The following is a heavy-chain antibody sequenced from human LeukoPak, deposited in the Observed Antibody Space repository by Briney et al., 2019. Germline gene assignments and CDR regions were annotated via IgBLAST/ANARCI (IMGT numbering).Heavy chain of an antibody. J-gene: IGHJ4*02. Sequence: PGGSLRLSCAASGLTVSTKFMSWVRQAPGKGLEWVSVIYDGGITYYADSVKGRFTISGDNSKNMLFLQMNSLRAEDTAVYYCARFYDTSGYLDCWGQGTLVTVSS. CDR1: GLTVSTKF. CDR2: IYDGGIT. V-gene: IGHV3-66*01. CDR3: ARFYDTSGYLDC. D-gene: IGHD3-22*01.